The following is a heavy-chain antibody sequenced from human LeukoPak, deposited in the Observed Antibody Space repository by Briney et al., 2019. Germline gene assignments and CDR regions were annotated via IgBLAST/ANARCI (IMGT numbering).Heavy chain of an antibody. D-gene: IGHD3-22*01. CDR2: IYAAESS. V-gene: IGHV4-4*07. Sequence: PSETLSLTCTVSGDSVSRSYWGWIRQYAGKGLEWIGRIYAAESSKYNPSLRGRVSISIDTSASQFSLRLNSMTAADTAVYYCVRGRNDRPYYFDYWGQGVLVSLSS. CDR3: VRGRNDRPYYFDY. J-gene: IGHJ4*02. CDR1: GDSVSRSY.